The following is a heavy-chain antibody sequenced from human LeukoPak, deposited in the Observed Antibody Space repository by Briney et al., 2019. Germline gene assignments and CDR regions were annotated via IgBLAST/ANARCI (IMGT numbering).Heavy chain of an antibody. CDR2: IYYSGST. CDR1: GGSISSSSYY. Sequence: SETLSLTCTVSGGSISSSSYYWGWIRQPPGKGLEWIGSIYYSGSTNYNPSLKSRVTISVDTSKNQFSLKLSSVTAADTAVYYCARLEWFGELFSNSRFDPWGQGTLVTVSS. CDR3: ARLEWFGELFSNSRFDP. J-gene: IGHJ5*02. D-gene: IGHD3-10*01. V-gene: IGHV4-39*07.